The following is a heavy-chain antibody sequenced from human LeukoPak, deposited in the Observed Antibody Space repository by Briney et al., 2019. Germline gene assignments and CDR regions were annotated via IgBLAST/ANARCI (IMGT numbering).Heavy chain of an antibody. CDR1: GFTVSNNY. CDR2: IFSGGGT. V-gene: IGHV3-66*02. J-gene: IGHJ4*02. D-gene: IGHD3-10*01. CDR3: ATWRVPGYFDY. Sequence: GGSLGLSCAASGFTVSNNYMSWVRQAPGKGLEWVSVIFSGGGTYYADSVKGRFTISRDNSKNTLYLQMNSLRLEDTAVYFCATWRVPGYFDYWGQGTLLTVSS.